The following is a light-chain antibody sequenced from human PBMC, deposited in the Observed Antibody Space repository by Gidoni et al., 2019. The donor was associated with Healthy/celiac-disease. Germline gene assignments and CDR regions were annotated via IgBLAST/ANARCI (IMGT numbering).Light chain of an antibody. J-gene: IGKJ1*01. CDR3: QQYNNWPPRWT. Sequence: IVMTQSPATLSVSPGERATLSCRASQSVSSNLAWYQQKPGQAPRLLIYGASTRATGIPVRFSGSWSGTEFTLTISSLQSEDFAVYYCQQYNNWPPRWTFGQGTKVEIK. CDR2: GAS. V-gene: IGKV3-15*01. CDR1: QSVSSN.